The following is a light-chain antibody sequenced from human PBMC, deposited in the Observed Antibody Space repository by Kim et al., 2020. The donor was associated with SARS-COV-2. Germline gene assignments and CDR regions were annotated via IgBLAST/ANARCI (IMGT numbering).Light chain of an antibody. V-gene: IGLV3-21*04. CDR2: YDS. CDR3: QVWDSSSDVV. Sequence: VAPGKTARITCGGNNIGSKSVHWYQQKPGRAPVLVIYYDSDRPSGIPERFSGSNSGNTATLTISRVEAGDEADYYCQVWDSSSDVVFGGGTQLTVL. J-gene: IGLJ2*01. CDR1: NIGSKS.